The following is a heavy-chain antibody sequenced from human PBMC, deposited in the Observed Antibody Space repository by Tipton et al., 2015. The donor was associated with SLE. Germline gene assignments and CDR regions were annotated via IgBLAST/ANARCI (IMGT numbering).Heavy chain of an antibody. Sequence: TLSLTCTVYNGSISGYFWSWIRQHPGKRLEWIGYISSTGNTYNPSLKSRLTISIDTSKNQFSLEMTSVTAADTAVYYCAALCDGGRCHAWGQGMWVIVSS. J-gene: IGHJ4*02. CDR3: AALCDGGRCHA. CDR1: NGSISGYF. D-gene: IGHD2-15*01. V-gene: IGHV4-31*03. CDR2: ISSTGNT.